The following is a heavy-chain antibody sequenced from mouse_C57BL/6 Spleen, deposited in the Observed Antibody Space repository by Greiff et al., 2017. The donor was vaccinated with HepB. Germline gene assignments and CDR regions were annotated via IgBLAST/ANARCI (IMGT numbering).Heavy chain of an antibody. D-gene: IGHD3-2*02. CDR2: ISDGGSYT. V-gene: IGHV5-4*03. Sequence: EVKVVESGGGLVKPGGSLKLSCAASGFTFSSYAMSWVRQTPEKRLEWVATISDGGSYTYYPDNVKGRFTISRDNAKNNLYLQMSHLKSEDTAMYYCARQTPQATGWFAYWGQGTLVTVSA. J-gene: IGHJ3*01. CDR1: GFTFSSYA. CDR3: ARQTPQATGWFAY.